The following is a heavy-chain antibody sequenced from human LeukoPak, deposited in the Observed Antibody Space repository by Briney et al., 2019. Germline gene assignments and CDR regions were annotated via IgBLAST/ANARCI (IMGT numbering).Heavy chain of an antibody. CDR1: GYSTSSGYY. D-gene: IGHD1-26*01. CDR2: IYHSGST. V-gene: IGHV4-38-2*01. Sequence: PSETLSLTCAVSGYSTSSGYYRGWIRQPPGKGLEWIGSIYHSGSTHYNPSLKSRVTISVDTSKNQFSLKLSSVTAADTAVYYCARREVGATILGGNYFDYWGQGTLVTVSS. CDR3: ARREVGATILGGNYFDY. J-gene: IGHJ4*02.